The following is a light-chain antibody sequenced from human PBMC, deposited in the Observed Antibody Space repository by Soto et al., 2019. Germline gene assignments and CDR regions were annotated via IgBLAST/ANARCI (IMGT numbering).Light chain of an antibody. Sequence: EIVLTQSPATVSLSPGERVTLSCRASQSISSYLAWYQQKPGQAPRLLIYDTSDRATGVPDRFSGSGSGTDFTLTIRNLEPEDFAVYYCQQRYNWPLFTFGQGTKLEMK. V-gene: IGKV3-11*01. CDR2: DTS. CDR3: QQRYNWPLFT. J-gene: IGKJ2*01. CDR1: QSISSY.